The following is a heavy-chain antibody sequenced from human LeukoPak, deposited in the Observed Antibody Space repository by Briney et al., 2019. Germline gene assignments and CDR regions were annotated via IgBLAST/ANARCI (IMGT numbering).Heavy chain of an antibody. J-gene: IGHJ4*02. V-gene: IGHV3-73*01. Sequence: RRSLRPSCAASGFTLSASAIHWVRQASGKGMEWVGRIRTKANSYATAYAASVKGRFTIARDVSKNTAYLQMNSLKTEDTAVYYCTSGYCSSTSCFDYWGQGTLVTVSS. CDR1: GFTLSASA. D-gene: IGHD2-2*03. CDR2: IRTKANSYAT. CDR3: TSGYCSSTSCFDY.